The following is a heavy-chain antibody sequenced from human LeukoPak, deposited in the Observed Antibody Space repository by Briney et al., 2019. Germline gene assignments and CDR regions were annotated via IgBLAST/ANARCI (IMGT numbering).Heavy chain of an antibody. CDR3: ARVSSFDWLYSFDY. D-gene: IGHD3-9*01. J-gene: IGHJ4*02. CDR2: INPNSGDT. CDR1: GYSFTGYY. V-gene: IGHV1-2*02. Sequence: ASVKVSCKASGYSFTGYYIHWVRQAPGQGRECMGWINPNSGDTNYAQKFQGRVTMTRDTSISTAYMELSRLRSDDTAIYYCARVSSFDWLYSFDYWGQGTLVTVSS.